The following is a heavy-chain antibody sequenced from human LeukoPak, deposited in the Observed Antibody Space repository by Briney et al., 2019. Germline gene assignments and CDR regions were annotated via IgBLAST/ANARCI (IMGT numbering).Heavy chain of an antibody. CDR1: GYTLTGYY. J-gene: IGHJ5*02. V-gene: IGHV1-2*02. CDR3: ARERRIVVVPAATTRGNWFDP. CDR2: INPNSGGT. D-gene: IGHD2-2*01. Sequence: ASVKVSCKASGYTLTGYYMHWVRQAPGQGLEWMGWINPNSGGTNYAQKFQGRVTMTRDTSISTAYMELSRLRSDDTAVYYCARERRIVVVPAATTRGNWFDPWGQGTLVTVSS.